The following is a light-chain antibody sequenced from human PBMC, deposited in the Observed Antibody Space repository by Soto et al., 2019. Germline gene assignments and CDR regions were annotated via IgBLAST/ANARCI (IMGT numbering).Light chain of an antibody. Sequence: EIVLTQSPATLSLSPGERATLSCGASQSINSHYLAWYQQKPGLAPRLVIYDTSRRAPGIPDRLTGSGSGTDFTLTISRLEPEDSAIYYCQQYGSSPTFGQGTRLEIK. J-gene: IGKJ5*01. V-gene: IGKV3D-20*01. CDR2: DTS. CDR3: QQYGSSPT. CDR1: QSINSHY.